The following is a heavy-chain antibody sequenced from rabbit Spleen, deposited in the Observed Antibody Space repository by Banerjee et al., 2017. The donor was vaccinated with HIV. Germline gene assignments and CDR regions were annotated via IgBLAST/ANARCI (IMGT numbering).Heavy chain of an antibody. V-gene: IGHV1S45*01. Sequence: QEQLVESGGGLVKPEGSLTLTCKASGFSFSDRDVMCWVRQAPGKGLQWIACINVYTGKPVYASWAKGRFTMSRTSSTTVTLQMTSLTAADTATYFCARPRRWWDGMDLWAPGTLVTVS. J-gene: IGHJ6*01. CDR3: ARPRRWWDGMDL. CDR1: GFSFSDRDV. D-gene: IGHD4-2*01. CDR2: INVYTGKP.